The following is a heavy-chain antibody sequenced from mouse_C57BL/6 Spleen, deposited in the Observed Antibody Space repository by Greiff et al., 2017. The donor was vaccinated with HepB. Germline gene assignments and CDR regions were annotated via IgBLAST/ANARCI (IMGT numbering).Heavy chain of an antibody. CDR1: GYTFTDYE. J-gene: IGHJ2*01. Sequence: VQLQQSGAELVRPGASVTLSCKASGYTFTDYEMHWVKQTPVHGLEWIGAIDPETGGTAYNQKFKGKAILTADKSSSTAYMELRSLTSEDSAVYYCTRSDSNYGGRDFDYWGQGTTLTVSS. D-gene: IGHD2-5*01. CDR3: TRSDSNYGGRDFDY. V-gene: IGHV1-15*01. CDR2: IDPETGGT.